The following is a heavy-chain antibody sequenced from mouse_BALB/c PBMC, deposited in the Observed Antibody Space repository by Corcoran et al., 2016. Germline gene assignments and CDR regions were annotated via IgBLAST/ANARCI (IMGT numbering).Heavy chain of an antibody. CDR1: GYSITSGYY. J-gene: IGHJ1*01. V-gene: IGHV3-6*02. Sequence: DVQLQESGPGLVKPSQSLSLTCSVTGYSITSGYYWNWIRQFPGNKLEWMGYISYDGSNNYNPSLKNRISITRDTSKNQFFLKLNSVTTEDTATYYSARALGRWYFDVWGAGTTVTVSS. CDR2: ISYDGSN. D-gene: IGHD4-1*01. CDR3: ARALGRWYFDV.